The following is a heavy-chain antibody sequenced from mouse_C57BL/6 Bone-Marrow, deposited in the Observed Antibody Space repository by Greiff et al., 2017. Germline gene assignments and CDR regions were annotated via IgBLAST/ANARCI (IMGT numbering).Heavy chain of an antibody. CDR2: ISSGSSTI. J-gene: IGHJ3*01. CDR1: GFTFSDYG. Sequence: EVQRVESGGGLVKPGGSLKLSCAASGFTFSDYGMHWVRQAPEKGLEWVAYISSGSSTIYYADTVKGRFTISRDNAKNTLFLQMTRLRSEDTAMYYCASGPYPAWVAYWGQGTLVTVSA. V-gene: IGHV5-17*01. D-gene: IGHD2-10*01. CDR3: ASGPYPAWVAY.